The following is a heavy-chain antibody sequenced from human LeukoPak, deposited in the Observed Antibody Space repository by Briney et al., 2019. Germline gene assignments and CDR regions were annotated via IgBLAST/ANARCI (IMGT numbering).Heavy chain of an antibody. CDR1: GFTFSSYE. J-gene: IGHJ6*03. CDR2: ISYDGTNK. CDR3: VRSPTYYNMDV. Sequence: GGSLRLSCAASGFTFSSYEMNWVRQAPGKGREWLAVISYDGTNKYYADFVKGRFTISRDHSQSTVDLQMNTLGGADTAVYYCVRSPTYYNMDVWGKGTTVTVSS. V-gene: IGHV3-30*03.